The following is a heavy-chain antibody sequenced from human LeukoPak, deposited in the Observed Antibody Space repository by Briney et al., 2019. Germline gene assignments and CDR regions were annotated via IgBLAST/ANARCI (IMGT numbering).Heavy chain of an antibody. CDR1: GYTLTELS. CDR3: ATDYIPTGRQDY. V-gene: IGHV1-24*01. J-gene: IGHJ4*02. D-gene: IGHD2-21*01. CDR2: FDPEDGET. Sequence: GASVKVSCRVSGYTLTELSMHWVRQAPGKGLEWMGGFDPEDGETIYAQKFQGRVTMTEDTSTDTAYMELSSLRSEDTAVYYCATDYIPTGRQDYWGQGTLVTVSS.